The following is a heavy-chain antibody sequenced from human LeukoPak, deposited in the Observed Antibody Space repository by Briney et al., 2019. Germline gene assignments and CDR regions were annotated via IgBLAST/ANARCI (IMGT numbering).Heavy chain of an antibody. CDR1: GYTLTELS. Sequence: ASVKVSCKVSGYTLTELSMHWVRQAPGKGLEWMGGFDPEDGETIYAQKFQGRVTMTEDTSTDTAYVELSSLRSEDTAVYYCATARVGATTFDYWGQGTLVTVSS. V-gene: IGHV1-24*01. CDR2: FDPEDGET. CDR3: ATARVGATTFDY. D-gene: IGHD1-26*01. J-gene: IGHJ4*02.